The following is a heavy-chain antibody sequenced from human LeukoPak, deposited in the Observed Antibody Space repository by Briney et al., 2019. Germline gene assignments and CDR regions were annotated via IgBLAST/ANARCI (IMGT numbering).Heavy chain of an antibody. V-gene: IGHV1-69*01. J-gene: IGHJ3*02. CDR1: GGTFSSYA. CDR3: ARDRGGYNQNAFDI. Sequence: SVKVSCKASGGTFSSYAISWVRQAPGQGLEWMGGIIPIFGTANYAQKFQGRVTTTADESTSTAYMELSSLRSEDTAVYYCARDRGGYNQNAFDIWGQGTMVTVSS. D-gene: IGHD5-24*01. CDR2: IIPIFGTA.